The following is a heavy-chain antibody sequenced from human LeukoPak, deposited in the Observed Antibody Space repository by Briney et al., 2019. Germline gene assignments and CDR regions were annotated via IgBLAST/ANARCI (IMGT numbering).Heavy chain of an antibody. CDR3: ATLTGTTPLDY. CDR2: IYYSGKT. CDR1: GGSISSSNYY. J-gene: IGHJ4*02. V-gene: IGHV4-39*01. Sequence: SETLSLTCTVSGGSISSSNYYWGWIRQPPGKGLEWIASIYYSGKTYYNPSLEYRVTISVDTSKNQFSLKLSSVTAADTAVYFCATLTGTTPLDYWGQGILVAVSS. D-gene: IGHD1-20*01.